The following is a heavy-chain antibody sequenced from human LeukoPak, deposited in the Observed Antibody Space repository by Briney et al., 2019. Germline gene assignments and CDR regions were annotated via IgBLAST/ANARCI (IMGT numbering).Heavy chain of an antibody. CDR3: ARGAFSSSSPYYFAY. V-gene: IGHV4-34*01. D-gene: IGHD6-6*01. CDR2: INHSGST. Sequence: PSETLSLTCADYGGSFSGYYWSWIRQPPGKGLEWIGEINHSGSTNYNPSLKSRVTISVDTSKNQFSLKLSSVTAADTAVYYCARGAFSSSSPYYFAYWGQGTLVTVSS. CDR1: GGSFSGYY. J-gene: IGHJ4*02.